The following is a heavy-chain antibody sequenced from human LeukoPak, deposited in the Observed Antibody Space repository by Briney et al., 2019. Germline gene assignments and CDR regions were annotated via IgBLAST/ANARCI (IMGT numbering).Heavy chain of an antibody. CDR1: GYTFTGYY. CDR3: ARATGYCSSTSCYIEYLPPDNDAFDI. CDR2: INPNSGGT. D-gene: IGHD2-2*02. Sequence: ASVTVSCKASGYTFTGYYMHWVRQAPGQGLEWMGWINPNSGGTNYAQKFQGRVTMTRDTSISTAYMELSRLRSDDTAVYYCARATGYCSSTSCYIEYLPPDNDAFDIWGQGTMVTVSS. V-gene: IGHV1-2*02. J-gene: IGHJ3*02.